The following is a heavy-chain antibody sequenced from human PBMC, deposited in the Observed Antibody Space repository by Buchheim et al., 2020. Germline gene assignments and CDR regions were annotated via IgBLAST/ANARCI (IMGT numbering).Heavy chain of an antibody. J-gene: IGHJ1*01. D-gene: IGHD2-2*01. CDR1: GGSISSSSYY. CDR3: ARLQGYCSSDSCYGGYFQH. Sequence: QVQLHESGPGLVKPSQTLSLTCTVSGGSISSSSYYWGWIRQPPGKGLEWIGSIYYSGSTYYNPSLKSRVTISVDTSKNQFSLKLSSVTAADTAVYYCARLQGYCSSDSCYGGYFQHWGQGTL. V-gene: IGHV4-39*01. CDR2: IYYSGST.